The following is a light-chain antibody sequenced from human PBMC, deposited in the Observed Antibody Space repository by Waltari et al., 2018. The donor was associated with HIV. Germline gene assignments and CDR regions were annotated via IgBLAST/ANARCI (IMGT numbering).Light chain of an antibody. CDR3: CSHAGTSSFVI. J-gene: IGLJ2*01. CDR2: DVT. CDR1: SSDAGDYKY. Sequence: QSALTQPRSVSGSPGQSVTISCTGTSSDAGDYKYVSWYQNHPGKAPKLIIYDVTERPSWFPDRFSGSKSGNTASLTISGLQAEDEADYFCCSHAGTSSFVIFGGGTKLTVL. V-gene: IGLV2-11*01.